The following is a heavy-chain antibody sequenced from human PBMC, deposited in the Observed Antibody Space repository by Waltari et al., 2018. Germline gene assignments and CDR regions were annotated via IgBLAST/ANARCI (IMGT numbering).Heavy chain of an antibody. J-gene: IGHJ3*02. CDR3: AKDNWAQWAQVQIDAFDI. Sequence: EMHLVESGGGLVQPGGSLSLSCSASGFPFSSFGLTWVRQLPGKGVGGVGVRRGAGTGKRYVESVRGRVTISRDNTNNSLVLQMNSLRAEDTAVYYCAKDNWAQWAQVQIDAFDIWGQGTMVTVSS. D-gene: IGHD7-27*01. CDR2: RRGAGTGK. CDR1: GFPFSSFG. V-gene: IGHV3-7*04.